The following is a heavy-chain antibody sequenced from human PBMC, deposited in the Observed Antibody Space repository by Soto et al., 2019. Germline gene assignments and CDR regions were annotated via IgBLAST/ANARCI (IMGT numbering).Heavy chain of an antibody. CDR3: AKTLLPKIYYYGMDV. V-gene: IGHV3-30*18. D-gene: IGHD2-15*01. J-gene: IGHJ6*02. CDR2: ISYDGSNK. Sequence: PGGSLRLSCAASGFTFSSYGMHWVRQAPGKGLEWVAVISYDGSNKYYADSVKGRFTISRDNSKNTLYLQMNSLRAEDTAVYYCAKTLLPKIYYYGMDVWGQGTTVTVSS. CDR1: GFTFSSYG.